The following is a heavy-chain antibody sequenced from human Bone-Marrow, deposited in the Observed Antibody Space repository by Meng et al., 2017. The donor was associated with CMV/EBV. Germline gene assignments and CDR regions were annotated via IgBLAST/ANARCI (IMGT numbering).Heavy chain of an antibody. Sequence: GGSLRLSCAASGFRFSDYYVSWIRQAPGKGLEWVSYISSSGSNTHYADSVKGRFTISRDNSKNSLYLQMNSLRAEDTAVYYCAKFFKGSSTSCHRCDAFDIWGQGTMVTVSS. CDR2: ISSSGSNT. V-gene: IGHV3-11*01. CDR3: AKFFKGSSTSCHRCDAFDI. CDR1: GFRFSDYY. D-gene: IGHD2-2*01. J-gene: IGHJ3*02.